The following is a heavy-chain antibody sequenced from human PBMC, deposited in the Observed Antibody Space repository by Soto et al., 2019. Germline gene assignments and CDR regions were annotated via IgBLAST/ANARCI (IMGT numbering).Heavy chain of an antibody. Sequence: VQLLESGGDLVQPGGSLRLSCAASGFTFSSYAMTWVRQAPGRGLECVSVITNSGDDAHYISSVKGRFTSSRDNSKNTLFLHMDSLRVEDTAVYYCARGSEPWCSGVSCYPCDRWGQGTLVTVSS. CDR1: GFTFSSYA. CDR2: ITNSGDDA. CDR3: ARGSEPWCSGVSCYPCDR. J-gene: IGHJ5*02. V-gene: IGHV3-23*01. D-gene: IGHD2-15*01.